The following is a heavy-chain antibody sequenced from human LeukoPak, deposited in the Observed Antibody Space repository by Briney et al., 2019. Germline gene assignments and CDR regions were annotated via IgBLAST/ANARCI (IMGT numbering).Heavy chain of an antibody. J-gene: IGHJ4*02. CDR1: GFTFSSYG. CDR3: ARDQYHGRAAYDY. V-gene: IGHV3-33*01. CDR2: IWYDGSNK. D-gene: IGHD2/OR15-2a*01. Sequence: GGSLRLSCAASGFTFSSYGMHWARQAPGKGLEWVAVIWYDGSNKYYADSVKGRFTISRDNSKNTLYLQMNSLRAEDTAVYYCARDQYHGRAAYDYWGQGTLVTVSS.